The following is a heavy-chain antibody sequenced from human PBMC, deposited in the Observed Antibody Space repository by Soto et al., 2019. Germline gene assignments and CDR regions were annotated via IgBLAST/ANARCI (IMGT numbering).Heavy chain of an antibody. CDR1: GFTFSSYE. D-gene: IGHD2-21*02. Sequence: PGGSLRLSCAASGFTFSSYEMNWVRQAPGKGLEWVSYISSGSTIYYADSVKGRFTISRDNAKNSLYLQMNSLRAEDMAVYYCARDRGYCGGDCYSHFDYWGQGTLVTVSS. J-gene: IGHJ4*02. CDR2: ISSGSTI. CDR3: ARDRGYCGGDCYSHFDY. V-gene: IGHV3-48*03.